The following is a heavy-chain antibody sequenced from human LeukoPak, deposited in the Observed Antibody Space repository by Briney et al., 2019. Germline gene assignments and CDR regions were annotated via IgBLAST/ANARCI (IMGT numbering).Heavy chain of an antibody. CDR1: GFTFSSYW. Sequence: GGSLRLSCAASGFTFSSYWLSWVRQAPGKGLEWVANIKQDGSVKYYVDSVKGRFTISRDNAKNSLYLQMNSLRAEDTAVYYCARDRVYYYDMNAFDIWGQGTMVTVSS. CDR3: ARDRVYYYDMNAFDI. V-gene: IGHV3-7*01. D-gene: IGHD3-22*01. CDR2: IKQDGSVK. J-gene: IGHJ3*02.